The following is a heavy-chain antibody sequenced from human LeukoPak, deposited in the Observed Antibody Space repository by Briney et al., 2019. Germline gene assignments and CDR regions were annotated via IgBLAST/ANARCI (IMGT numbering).Heavy chain of an antibody. CDR1: GFTFSSYS. V-gene: IGHV3-21*04. D-gene: IGHD3-10*01. CDR3: AKDRGSMVRLLIDY. Sequence: GGSLRLSCAASGFTFSSYSMNWVRQAPGKGLEWVSSISSSSSYIYYADSVKGRFTISRDNAKNSLYLQMNSLRAEDTAVYYCAKDRGSMVRLLIDYWGQGTLVTVSS. CDR2: ISSSSSYI. J-gene: IGHJ4*02.